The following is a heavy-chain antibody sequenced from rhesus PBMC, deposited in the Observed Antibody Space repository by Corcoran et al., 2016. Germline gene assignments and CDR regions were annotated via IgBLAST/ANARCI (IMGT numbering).Heavy chain of an antibody. CDR2: ISGSSGST. CDR3: ARAYEDDYGYYYTGTFDY. D-gene: IGHD3-9*01. CDR1: GGSVSSSNW. V-gene: IGHV4-65*01. Sequence: QVKLQQWGEGLVKPSETLSLTCAVSGGSVSSSNWWSWIHPPPGKGLEWIGYISGSSGSTYYTPTLKRRVTISTDPSKNQVSLKLSSVTAADTAVYDCARAYEDDYGYYYTGTFDYWGQGVLVTVSS. J-gene: IGHJ4*01.